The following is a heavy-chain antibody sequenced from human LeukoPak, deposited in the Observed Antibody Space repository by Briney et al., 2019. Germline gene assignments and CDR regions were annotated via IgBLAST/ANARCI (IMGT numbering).Heavy chain of an antibody. CDR3: ARDNSVGDIAWWFDP. CDR1: GYTFINNW. CDR2: INPTGTGT. J-gene: IGHJ5*02. D-gene: IGHD3-10*01. Sequence: GASVKVSCKASGYTFINNWMHWVRQAPGQGLEWIGLINPTGTGTLYAQKLQGRVTMTRDMSTSTDYMELSSLRSEDTAVYYCARDNSVGDIAWWFDPWGQGTLVTVSS. V-gene: IGHV1-46*01.